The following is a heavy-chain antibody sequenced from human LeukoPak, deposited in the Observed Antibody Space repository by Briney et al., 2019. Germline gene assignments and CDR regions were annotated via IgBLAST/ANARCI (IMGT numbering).Heavy chain of an antibody. J-gene: IGHJ3*01. D-gene: IGHD5-12*01. Sequence: SETLSLTCTVSGYFSTSYYWGWIRQPPGKGLEWIASIRHDGHTYYNASLKSQVTISVDMSRNQFYLRLNSLTAADTAVYYCARQVATKGEWAFDVWGQGTMVTVSS. CDR3: ARQVATKGEWAFDV. CDR1: GYFSTSYY. V-gene: IGHV4-38-2*02. CDR2: IRHDGHT.